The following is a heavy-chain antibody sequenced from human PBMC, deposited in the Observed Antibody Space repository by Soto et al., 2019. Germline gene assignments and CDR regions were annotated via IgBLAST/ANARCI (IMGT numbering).Heavy chain of an antibody. CDR2: ISGSGGST. D-gene: IGHD2-2*01. Sequence: LRLSCAASGFTFSSYAMSWVRQAPGKGLEWVSAISGSGGSTYYADSVKGRFTISRDNSKNTLYLQMNSLRAEDTAVYYCAADIVVVPAAHMPSPWGQGTLVTVSS. V-gene: IGHV3-23*01. J-gene: IGHJ5*02. CDR3: AADIVVVPAAHMPSP. CDR1: GFTFSSYA.